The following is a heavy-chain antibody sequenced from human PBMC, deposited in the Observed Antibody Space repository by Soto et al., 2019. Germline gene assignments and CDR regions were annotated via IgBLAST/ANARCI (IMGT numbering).Heavy chain of an antibody. CDR2: INPNSGGT. CDR3: ARSPPIPIWFGSPELDY. J-gene: IGHJ4*02. V-gene: IGHV1-2*04. D-gene: IGHD3-10*01. CDR1: GYTFTGYY. Sequence: ASVKVSCKASGYTFTGYYMHWVRQAPGQGLELMGWINPNSGGTNYAQKFQGWVTMTRDTSISTAYMELSRLRSDDTAVYYCARSPPIPIWFGSPELDYWGQGTLVTVSS.